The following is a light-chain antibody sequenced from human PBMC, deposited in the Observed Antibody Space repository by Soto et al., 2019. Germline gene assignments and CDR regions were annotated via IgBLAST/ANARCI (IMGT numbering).Light chain of an antibody. CDR3: QHTTDFT. V-gene: IGKV1-5*01. J-gene: IGKJ2*01. CDR2: DVS. Sequence: DVQMTQSPATLAGSVVGTFTMTCLSSSKWLAWYQKKPGKAPKLLIYDVSNLEREVPPRFSGSTSGAESTLTITGLQPDDLGTYYCQHTTDFTFGQGTKV. CDR1: SSSKW.